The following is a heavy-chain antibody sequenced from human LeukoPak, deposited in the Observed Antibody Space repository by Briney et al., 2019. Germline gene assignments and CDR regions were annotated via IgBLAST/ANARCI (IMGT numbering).Heavy chain of an antibody. CDR3: ASQGYYYGMDV. Sequence: PSETLSLTCAVYGGSFSGYYWSWIRQPPGKGLEWIGEINHSGSTNYNPSLKSRVTISVDTSKNQFSLKLGSVTAADTAVYYCASQGYYYGMDVWGQGTTVTVSS. CDR1: GGSFSGYY. J-gene: IGHJ6*02. CDR2: INHSGST. V-gene: IGHV4-34*01.